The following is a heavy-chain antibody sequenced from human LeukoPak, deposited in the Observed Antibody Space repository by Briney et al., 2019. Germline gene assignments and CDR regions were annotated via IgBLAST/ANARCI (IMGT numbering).Heavy chain of an antibody. CDR3: ARDREPSHDAFDI. J-gene: IGHJ3*02. V-gene: IGHV1-2*02. D-gene: IGHD1-26*01. CDR1: GGTFSSYA. CDR2: INPNSGGT. Sequence: GASVKVSCKAPGGTFSSYAISWVRQAPGQGLEWMGWINPNSGGTNYAQKFQGRVTMTRDTSISTAYMELSRLRSDDTAVYYCARDREPSHDAFDIWGQGTMVTVSS.